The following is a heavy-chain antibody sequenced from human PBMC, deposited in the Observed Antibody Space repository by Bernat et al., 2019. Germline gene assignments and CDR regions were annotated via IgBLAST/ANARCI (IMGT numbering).Heavy chain of an antibody. CDR3: ARDRTRYFDWLLPNYFDY. V-gene: IGHV1-18*01. CDR1: GYTFTSYG. Sequence: QVQLVQSGAEVMKPGASVMVSCKASGYTFTSYGISWVRQAPGQGLEWMGWISAYNGNTNYAQKLQGRVTMTTDTSTSTAYMELRSLRSDDTAVYYCARDRTRYFDWLLPNYFDYWGQGTLVTVAT. CDR2: ISAYNGNT. J-gene: IGHJ4*02. D-gene: IGHD3-9*01.